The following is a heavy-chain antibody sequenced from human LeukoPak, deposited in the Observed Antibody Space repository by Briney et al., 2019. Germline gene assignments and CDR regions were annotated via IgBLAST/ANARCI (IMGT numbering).Heavy chain of an antibody. CDR2: IKKRSAAT. D-gene: IGHD1-1*01. V-gene: IGHV3-11*01. J-gene: IGHJ5*02. CDR1: GFTFRDYA. CDR3: ARIWSARDWFDP. Sequence: GGSLRLSCAASGFTFRDYAMTWIRQAPGKGLEWISYIKKRSAATYYADSVAGRFVISRDDAKNSLNLHLTNLRVEDTATYFCARIWSARDWFDPWGQGT.